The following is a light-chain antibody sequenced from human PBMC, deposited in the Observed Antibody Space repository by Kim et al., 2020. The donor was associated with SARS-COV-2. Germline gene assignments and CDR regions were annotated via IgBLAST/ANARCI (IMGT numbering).Light chain of an antibody. CDR1: SSDVGSYNR. Sequence: QSALTQPPSVSGSPGQSVTISCIGTSSDVGSYNRVSWYQQPPGTAPKLMIYEVSNRPSGVPNRFSGSKSGNTASLTISGLQAEDEADYYCASFTSSITWVFGGGTKLTVL. CDR3: ASFTSSITWV. J-gene: IGLJ2*01. V-gene: IGLV2-18*02. CDR2: EVS.